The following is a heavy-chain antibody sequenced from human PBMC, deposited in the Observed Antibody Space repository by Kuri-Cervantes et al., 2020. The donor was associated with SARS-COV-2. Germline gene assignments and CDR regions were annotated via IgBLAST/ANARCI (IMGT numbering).Heavy chain of an antibody. V-gene: IGHV3-73*01. CDR1: GFLFSASA. CDR3: AKDVVSKKFSGWYYFDY. Sequence: GESLKISCEVSGFLFSASAIHWVRQASGKGLEWVGRVRGKANNYATAYAASVRGRFTTSRDDSKNMAYLQMNSLRAEDTAVYYCAKDVVSKKFSGWYYFDYWGQGTLVTVSS. D-gene: IGHD6-19*01. J-gene: IGHJ4*02. CDR2: VRGKANNYAT.